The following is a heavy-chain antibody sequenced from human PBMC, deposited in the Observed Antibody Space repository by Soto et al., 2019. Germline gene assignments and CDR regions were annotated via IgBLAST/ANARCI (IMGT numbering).Heavy chain of an antibody. CDR3: ARCYCSVGSCFTFWHFDL. V-gene: IGHV1-18*01. J-gene: IGHJ2*01. Sequence: QGQLVQSGAEVRKPGASVKVSCQASGYIFNNYGLSWVRQVPGQGLEWVVWIGPYIGKTDYAQKLRARVTMTAEPSTNTAYMELRSLTSDDSAFYYCARCYCSVGSCFTFWHFDLLGRGTLVTVSS. CDR2: IGPYIGKT. D-gene: IGHD6-19*01. CDR1: GYIFNNYG.